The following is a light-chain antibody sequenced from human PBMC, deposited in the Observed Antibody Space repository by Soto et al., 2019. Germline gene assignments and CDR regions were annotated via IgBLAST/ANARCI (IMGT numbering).Light chain of an antibody. CDR2: AAS. V-gene: IGKV3-20*01. Sequence: VLTQSLATLSLSPGERATLSCRASLNVNSYLAWYQQKPGQAPRLLIYAASTRAAAVPDRFTGSGSGTDFALTISRLEPEDFAVYYCQQYGSSRTFGQGTKVDI. J-gene: IGKJ1*01. CDR3: QQYGSSRT. CDR1: LNVNSY.